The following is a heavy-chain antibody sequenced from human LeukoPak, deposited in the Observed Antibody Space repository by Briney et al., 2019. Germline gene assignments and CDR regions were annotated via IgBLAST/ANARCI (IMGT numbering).Heavy chain of an antibody. Sequence: GGSLRLSCATSVFSFTTSAMHWVRQAPGKGLEWVTAIWFDGNKKYYAESVKGRFTIARDNSKNTLYLQMNSLRREDTAVYYCARDLPRKYSGSRHFDYYGMDVWGQGTTVTVSS. CDR2: IWFDGNKK. CDR3: ARDLPRKYSGSRHFDYYGMDV. CDR1: VFSFTTSA. D-gene: IGHD6-13*01. V-gene: IGHV3-33*01. J-gene: IGHJ6*02.